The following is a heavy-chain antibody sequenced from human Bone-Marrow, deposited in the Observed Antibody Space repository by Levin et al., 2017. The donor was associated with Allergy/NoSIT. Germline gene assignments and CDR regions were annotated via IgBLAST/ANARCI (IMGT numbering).Heavy chain of an antibody. CDR3: ARASYYYDSSGHQSQNYYYYGMDV. V-gene: IGHV3-11*01. D-gene: IGHD3-22*01. CDR1: GFTFSDYY. J-gene: IGHJ6*02. CDR2: ISSIGNNI. Sequence: PGGSLRLSCAASGFTFSDYYMSWIRQAPGKGLEWVSSISSIGNNIYYVDYVKGRFTISRDNAKNSLYLQMNSLRAEDTAVYYCARASYYYDSSGHQSQNYYYYGMDVWGQGTTVTVS.